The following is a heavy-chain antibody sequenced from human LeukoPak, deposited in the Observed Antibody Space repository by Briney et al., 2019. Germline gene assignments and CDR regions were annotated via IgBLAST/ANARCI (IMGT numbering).Heavy chain of an antibody. J-gene: IGHJ5*02. CDR2: ISGSGGST. D-gene: IGHD6-6*01. CDR3: ARDWMRLAARPNWFDP. CDR1: GFTFSSYA. Sequence: PGGSLRLSCAASGFTFSSYAMSWVRQAPGKGLEWVSAISGSGGSTYYADSVKGRFTISRDNAKNSLYLQMNSLRAEDTAVYYCARDWMRLAARPNWFDPWGQGTLVTVSS. V-gene: IGHV3-23*01.